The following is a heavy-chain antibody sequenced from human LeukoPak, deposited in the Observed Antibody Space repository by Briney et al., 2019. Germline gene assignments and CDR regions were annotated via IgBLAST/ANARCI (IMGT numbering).Heavy chain of an antibody. D-gene: IGHD1-26*01. CDR3: AKGSDSSRPYYFDY. J-gene: IGHJ4*02. CDR2: VTASGANT. CDR1: GFTFSSYA. Sequence: PGGSLRLSCAASGFTFSSYAMSWVRQAPGKGLEWVSAVTASGANTFHADSVKGRFTISRDNSQSTLYHQMNSLRAEDTATYYCAKGSDSSRPYYFDYWGQGTPVTVSS. V-gene: IGHV3-23*01.